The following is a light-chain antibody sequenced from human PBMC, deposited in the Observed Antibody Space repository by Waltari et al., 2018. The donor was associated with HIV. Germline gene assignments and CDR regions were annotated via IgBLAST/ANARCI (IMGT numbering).Light chain of an antibody. J-gene: IGLJ1*01. V-gene: IGLV2-14*03. CDR2: DVN. CDR1: SSAIGRYNY. Sequence: QSALSQPASVSASPGQSVAIPCSGSSSAIGRYNYVPWYQQHPNKTPRLILFDVNNRPSGISDRFSGSKSGTTASLTISTVETDDEADYYCASYTVNSTGVFGSGTKLTVL. CDR3: ASYTVNSTGV.